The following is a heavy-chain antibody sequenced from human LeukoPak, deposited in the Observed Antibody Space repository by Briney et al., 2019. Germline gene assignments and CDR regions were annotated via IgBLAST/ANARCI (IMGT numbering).Heavy chain of an antibody. J-gene: IGHJ6*03. Sequence: GGSLRLSCAATGFSISGYSMNWVRQAPGKGLEWVSYISSSSSTMYYADSVKGRFTISRDKAKNSLYLQMHTVRDDDTAVYYCARRQWLGDSYYYMDVWGKGTTVIVSS. CDR2: ISSSSSTM. V-gene: IGHV3-48*02. CDR1: GFSISGYS. D-gene: IGHD6-19*01. CDR3: ARRQWLGDSYYYMDV.